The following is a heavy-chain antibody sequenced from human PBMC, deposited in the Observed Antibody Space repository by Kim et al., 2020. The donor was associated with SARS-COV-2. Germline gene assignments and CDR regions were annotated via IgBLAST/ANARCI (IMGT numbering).Heavy chain of an antibody. Sequence: ASVKVSCKASGYTFKTYPIHWLRQAPGQRLEWMGWVNAANDKTKYSQKFQGRVTITRDTSANTAYMELSSLTSEDTAVYYCARDMNSTVYDYWGQGTLVT. CDR3: ARDMNSTVYDY. J-gene: IGHJ4*02. V-gene: IGHV1-3*01. CDR1: GYTFKTYP. D-gene: IGHD4-4*01. CDR2: VNAANDKT.